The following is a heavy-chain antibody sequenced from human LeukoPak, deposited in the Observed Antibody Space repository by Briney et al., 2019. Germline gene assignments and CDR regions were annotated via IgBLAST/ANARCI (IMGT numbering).Heavy chain of an antibody. CDR1: GGSFSGYY. D-gene: IGHD5-18*01. J-gene: IGHJ4*02. V-gene: IGHV4-34*01. CDR3: ARGDSGYGYVY. Sequence: SETLSLTCAVYGGSFSGYYWSWIRQPPGKGLEWIGEINHSGSTNYNPSLKSRVTISVDTSKNQFSLKLSSVTAADTAVYYCARGDSGYGYVYWGQGTLVTVSS. CDR2: INHSGST.